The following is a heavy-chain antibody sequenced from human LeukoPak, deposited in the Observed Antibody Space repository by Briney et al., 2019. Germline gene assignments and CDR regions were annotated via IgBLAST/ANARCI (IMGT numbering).Heavy chain of an antibody. V-gene: IGHV3-21*01. Sequence: GGSLRLSCAASGFTFSSHSMNWVRQAPGKGLEWVSSISSSSSYIYYADSVKGRLTISRDNAKNSLYLQMNSLRAEDTAVYYCASRVAVAGTQDYWGQGTLVTVSS. CDR1: GFTFSSHS. CDR3: ASRVAVAGTQDY. J-gene: IGHJ4*02. CDR2: ISSSSSYI. D-gene: IGHD6-19*01.